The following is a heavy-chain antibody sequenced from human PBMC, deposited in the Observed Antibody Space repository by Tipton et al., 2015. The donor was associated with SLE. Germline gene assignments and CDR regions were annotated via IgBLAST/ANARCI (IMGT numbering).Heavy chain of an antibody. Sequence: PGLVKPSETLSLTCTVSGGSISSEYWSWLRQPAGKGLEWIGRLNPSGGTNYNPSLKSRVTMSVDTSKKQFSLKLTAVTAADTAVYYCARYNSPSWFDPWGQGTLVTVSS. V-gene: IGHV4-4*07. CDR2: LNPSGGT. D-gene: IGHD6-19*01. CDR1: GGSISSEY. J-gene: IGHJ5*02. CDR3: ARYNSPSWFDP.